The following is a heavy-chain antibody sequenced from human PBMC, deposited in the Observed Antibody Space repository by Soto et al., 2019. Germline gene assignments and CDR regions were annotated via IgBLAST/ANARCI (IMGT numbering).Heavy chain of an antibody. CDR2: IYYSGST. CDR1: GGSISSYY. V-gene: IGHV4-59*01. CDR3: ARDQYYDFWSGYPRGFDP. J-gene: IGHJ5*02. D-gene: IGHD3-3*01. Sequence: TSETLSLTCTASGGSISSYYWSWIRQPPGKGLEWIGYIYYSGSTNYNPSLKSRVTISVDTSKNQFSLKLSSVTAADTAVYYCARDQYYDFWSGYPRGFDPWGQGTLVTVSS.